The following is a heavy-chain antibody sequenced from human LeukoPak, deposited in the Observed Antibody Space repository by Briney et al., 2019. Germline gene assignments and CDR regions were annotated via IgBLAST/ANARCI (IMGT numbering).Heavy chain of an antibody. Sequence: GGSMRLCCAASGFTFSNYAMSWVRQAPGKGLEWVSGISGSDGRTYYADSVRGRYTISRDNSKNLVFLQMSSLGAEDTAVYYCAKELTVTGTPYLDYWGQGTLVTVSS. D-gene: IGHD6-19*01. CDR1: GFTFSNYA. CDR2: ISGSDGRT. V-gene: IGHV3-23*01. J-gene: IGHJ4*02. CDR3: AKELTVTGTPYLDY.